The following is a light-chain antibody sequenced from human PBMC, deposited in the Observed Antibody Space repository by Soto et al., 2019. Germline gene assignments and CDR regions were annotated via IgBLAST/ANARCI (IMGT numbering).Light chain of an antibody. CDR3: QQSYSTPRT. CDR2: AAS. CDR1: QSISSY. Sequence: DIQMTQSPSSLSASVGDRVTITCRASQSISSYLNWYQQKPGKAPKLLIYAASSLQSGVPSRFSGSGSGSDFTLTISSLQPEEFATYYGQQSYSTPRTLSQGNKVEIK. J-gene: IGKJ1*01. V-gene: IGKV1-39*01.